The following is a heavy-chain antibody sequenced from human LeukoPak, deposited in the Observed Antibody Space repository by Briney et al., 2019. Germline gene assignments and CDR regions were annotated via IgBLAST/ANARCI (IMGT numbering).Heavy chain of an antibody. D-gene: IGHD6-19*01. Sequence: SETLSLTCTVSGGSISSYYWSWIRQPPGKGLEWIGFIYYSGSANYNPSLKSRVTMSVDTSKNQFSLKLSSVTAADTAFYYCARDRDSSGWFDYWGQGTLVTVSS. CDR1: GGSISSYY. V-gene: IGHV4-59*01. J-gene: IGHJ4*02. CDR2: IYYSGSA. CDR3: ARDRDSSGWFDY.